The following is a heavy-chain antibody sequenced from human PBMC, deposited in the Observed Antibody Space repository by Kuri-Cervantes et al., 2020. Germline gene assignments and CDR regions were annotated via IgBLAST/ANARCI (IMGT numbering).Heavy chain of an antibody. Sequence: GGSLRLSCAASGFTFDDYGMSWVRQAPGKGLEWVSGINWNGGSTGYADSVKGRFTISRDNAKNTLYLQMNSLRAEDTAVYYCAREEEDCTGGVCYSIFDYWGQGTLVTVSS. CDR3: AREEEDCTGGVCYSIFDY. J-gene: IGHJ4*02. D-gene: IGHD2-8*02. CDR2: INWNGGST. CDR1: GFTFDDYG. V-gene: IGHV3-20*04.